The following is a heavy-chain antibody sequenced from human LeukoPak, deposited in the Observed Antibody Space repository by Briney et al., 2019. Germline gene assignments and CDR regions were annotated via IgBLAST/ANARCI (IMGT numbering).Heavy chain of an antibody. V-gene: IGHV3-53*01. CDR1: GFTFTDYY. Sequence: PGGSLGLSCAASGFTFTDYYMNWIRQAPGKGLEWISVIYSGGGTYYADSVKGRFTISRDISKNTVYLQMNSLRAEGTAVYYCATLPAAIDYWGQGTLVTVSS. CDR3: ATLPAAIDY. CDR2: IYSGGGT. D-gene: IGHD2-2*01. J-gene: IGHJ4*02.